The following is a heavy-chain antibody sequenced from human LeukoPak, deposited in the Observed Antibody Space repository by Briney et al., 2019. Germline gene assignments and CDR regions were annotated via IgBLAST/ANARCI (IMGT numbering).Heavy chain of an antibody. CDR2: MSGSGGTT. CDR1: GFTFSSYA. V-gene: IGHV3-23*01. Sequence: GGSLRLSCAASGFTFSSYAMSWVRQAPGKGLEWVSAMSGSGGTTYYADSVKGRFTISRDNSKNTLYLQMNSLTAADTAVYYCAKDEGSGYFYFDYWGQGTLVTVSS. D-gene: IGHD3-22*01. J-gene: IGHJ4*02. CDR3: AKDEGSGYFYFDY.